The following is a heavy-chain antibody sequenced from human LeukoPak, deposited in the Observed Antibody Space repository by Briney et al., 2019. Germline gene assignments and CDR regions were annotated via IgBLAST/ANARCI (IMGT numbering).Heavy chain of an antibody. CDR3: ARPEDYGDYVGY. Sequence: GESLTLSCAVSGFTFSDYYMSWIRQAPGRGLEWVAYISSSGSTIYYADSAKGRFTISRDNAKNSLYLQISSLSAEVTAVYSCARPEDYGDYVGYWGQGTLVTVSS. J-gene: IGHJ4*02. D-gene: IGHD4-17*01. CDR1: GFTFSDYY. V-gene: IGHV3-11*01. CDR2: ISSSGSTI.